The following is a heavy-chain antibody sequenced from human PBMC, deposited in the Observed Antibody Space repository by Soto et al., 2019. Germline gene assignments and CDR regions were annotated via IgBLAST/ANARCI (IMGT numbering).Heavy chain of an antibody. D-gene: IGHD6-19*01. CDR3: AKDTAVVVQSARSYTDAFVI. CDR1: GFTFSSYA. V-gene: IGHV3-23*01. J-gene: IGHJ3*02. Sequence: GGSLRLSCAASGFTFSSYAMSWVRQGPGKGLEWVSAISGSGGSTYYADSVKGRFTISRDNSKNTLYLQMNSLRAEDTAVYYCAKDTAVVVQSARSYTDAFVIWGQGTMVTVS. CDR2: ISGSGGST.